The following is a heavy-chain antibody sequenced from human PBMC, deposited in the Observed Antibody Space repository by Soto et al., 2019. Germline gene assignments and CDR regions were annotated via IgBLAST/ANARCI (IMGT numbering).Heavy chain of an antibody. CDR2: ISHDGSNK. CDR1: GFTFSGCT. CDR3: ARDLEENQLVLYAFDI. D-gene: IGHD6-13*01. V-gene: IGHV3-30*04. Sequence: GGSLRLSCAASGFTFSGCTMHWVRQAPGKGLEWVAVISHDGSNKYYADSVKGRFTISRDNSENTLFLQMNSLRAEDTAVYFCARDLEENQLVLYAFDIWGLGTMVTVSS. J-gene: IGHJ3*02.